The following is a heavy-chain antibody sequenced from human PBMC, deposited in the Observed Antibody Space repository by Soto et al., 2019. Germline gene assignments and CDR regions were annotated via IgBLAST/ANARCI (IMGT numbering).Heavy chain of an antibody. J-gene: IGHJ3*02. V-gene: IGHV3-23*01. Sequence: PGGSLRLSCAVSGFICSSYDMGWVRQAPGKGLEWVSTILVGGSTHYEDSVKGRFTISRDTSKNMVYLQMNSLTAGDTAVYYCAKATATGGGAFEIYGQGTMVTVSS. CDR1: GFICSSYD. CDR2: ILVGGST. CDR3: AKATATGGGAFEI. D-gene: IGHD2-8*02.